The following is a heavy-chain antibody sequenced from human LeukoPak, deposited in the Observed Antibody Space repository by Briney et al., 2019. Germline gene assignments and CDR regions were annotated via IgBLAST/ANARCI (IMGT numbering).Heavy chain of an antibody. D-gene: IGHD3-10*01. CDR3: ARDPPSATIYYKYFDY. CDR1: GFTFSSYG. CDR2: IWYDGSNK. J-gene: IGHJ4*02. V-gene: IGHV3-33*01. Sequence: GGSLRLSCATSGFTFSSYGMHWVRQAPGKGLEWVAVIWYDGSNKYHADSVKGRFIISRDNSKNMLYLQMSSLRAEDTAVYYCARDPPSATIYYKYFDYWGQGTLVTVSS.